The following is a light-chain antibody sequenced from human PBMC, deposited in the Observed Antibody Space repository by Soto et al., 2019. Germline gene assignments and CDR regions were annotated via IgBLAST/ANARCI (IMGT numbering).Light chain of an antibody. V-gene: IGLV2-14*01. J-gene: IGLJ2*01. CDR3: TSYAGSNNVV. CDR1: SNDVGGYNH. Sequence: QSALTQPASVSGSPGQSITISCTGTSNDVGGYNHVSWYQQHPGKAPKLMIYEVSNRPSGVSNRLSGSKSGNTASLTISGLQAEDEADYYCTSYAGSNNVVFGGGTKLTVL. CDR2: EVS.